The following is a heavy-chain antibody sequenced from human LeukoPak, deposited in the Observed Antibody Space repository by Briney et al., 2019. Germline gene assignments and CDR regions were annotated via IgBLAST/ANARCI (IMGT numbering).Heavy chain of an antibody. V-gene: IGHV3-48*01. CDR3: ASTVGGSETYYNDH. Sequence: PGGSLRLSCAASGFTFSSYSMNWVRQAPGKGLEWVSYISSSSSTIYYADSVKGRFTISRDNAKNSLYLQMNSLRAEDTAVYYCASTVGGSETYYNDHWGQGTLVSVSS. CDR1: GFTFSSYS. J-gene: IGHJ4*02. CDR2: ISSSSSTI. D-gene: IGHD3-10*01.